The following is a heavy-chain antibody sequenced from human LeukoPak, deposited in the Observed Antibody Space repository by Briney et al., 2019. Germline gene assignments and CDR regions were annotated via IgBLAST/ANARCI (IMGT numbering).Heavy chain of an antibody. CDR3: ARLSPTRHSSGYYYEFYYYMDV. J-gene: IGHJ6*03. Sequence: ASVKVSCKASGYTFTSYGISWVRQAPGQGLEWMGWISAYNGNTNYAQKLQGRVTMTTDTSTSTAYMELRSLRSDDTAVYYCARLSPTRHSSGYYYEFYYYMDVWGKGTTVTVSS. V-gene: IGHV1-18*01. CDR1: GYTFTSYG. D-gene: IGHD3-22*01. CDR2: ISAYNGNT.